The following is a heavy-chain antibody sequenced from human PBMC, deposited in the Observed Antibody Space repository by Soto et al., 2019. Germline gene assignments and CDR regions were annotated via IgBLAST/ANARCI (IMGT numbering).Heavy chain of an antibody. CDR1: GFTLSSYE. Sequence: PGGSLRLSFAASGFTLSSYEMNLFRHSPVKGLEWVSCISSSGSTIYYADSVKGRFTISRDNAKNSLSLQMNSLRAEDTAVYYCARDGELGSGWYYFDYWGQGALVTVSS. J-gene: IGHJ4*02. D-gene: IGHD6-19*01. V-gene: IGHV3-48*03. CDR3: ARDGELGSGWYYFDY. CDR2: ISSSGSTI.